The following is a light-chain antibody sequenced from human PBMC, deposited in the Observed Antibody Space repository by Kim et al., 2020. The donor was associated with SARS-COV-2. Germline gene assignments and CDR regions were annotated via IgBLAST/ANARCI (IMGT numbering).Light chain of an antibody. CDR2: DVN. Sequence: GQSVTISCTGTSSDVGGYDLVSWYQQLPGKAPKLMIYDVNNRPSGVPDRFSGSKSGNTASLTISGLQAEDEADYYCCSYAGSYTWVFGGGTQLTVL. CDR3: CSYAGSYTWV. V-gene: IGLV2-11*03. CDR1: SSDVGGYDL. J-gene: IGLJ3*02.